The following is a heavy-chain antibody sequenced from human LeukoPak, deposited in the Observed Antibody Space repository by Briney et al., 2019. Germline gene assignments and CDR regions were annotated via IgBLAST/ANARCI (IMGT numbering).Heavy chain of an antibody. CDR2: ISYDGSNK. D-gene: IGHD1-14*01. Sequence: GRSLRLSCAASGFTFSSYAMHWVRQAPGKGLEWVAVISYDGSNKYYADSVKGRFTISRDNSKNTLYLQMNSLRAEDTAVYYCASGTPTFDYWGQGTLVTVSS. J-gene: IGHJ4*02. V-gene: IGHV3-30-3*01. CDR3: ASGTPTFDY. CDR1: GFTFSSYA.